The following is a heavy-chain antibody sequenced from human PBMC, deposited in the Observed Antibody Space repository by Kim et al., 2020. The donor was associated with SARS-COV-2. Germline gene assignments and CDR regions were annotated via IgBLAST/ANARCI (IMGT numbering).Heavy chain of an antibody. CDR3: AKIQTSAVRQNRFDP. V-gene: IGHV3-23*01. CDR1: VFTFTHYA. CDR2: LSGNGGDT. Sequence: GGSLRLSCVVSVFTFTHYAMNWVRQAPGKGLEWVSGLSGNGGDTNYADSVKGRFTISRDNSKSTLYLEMNSLRVEDTAVYYCAKIQTSAVRQNRFDPWGQGTLVTVSS. D-gene: IGHD6-6*01. J-gene: IGHJ5*02.